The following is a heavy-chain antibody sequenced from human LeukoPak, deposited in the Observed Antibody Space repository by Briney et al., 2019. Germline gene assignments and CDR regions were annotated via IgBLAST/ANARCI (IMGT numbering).Heavy chain of an antibody. CDR2: FDPEDGET. CDR3: ATTGKWELLRYFDY. CDR1: GYTLTELS. Sequence: ASVKVSCKVSGYTLTELSMHWVRQAPGKGLEWMGGFDPEDGETIYAQKFQGRVTMTEDTSTDTAYMGLSSLRSEDTAVYYCATTGKWELLRYFDYWGQGTLVTVSS. D-gene: IGHD1-26*01. V-gene: IGHV1-24*01. J-gene: IGHJ4*02.